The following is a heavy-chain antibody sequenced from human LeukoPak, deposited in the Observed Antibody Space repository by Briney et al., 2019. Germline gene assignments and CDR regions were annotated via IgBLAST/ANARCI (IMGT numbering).Heavy chain of an antibody. CDR3: ARDLVALTYYYDSSGYPTGGFDY. V-gene: IGHV4-34*01. CDR1: GGSFSGYY. D-gene: IGHD3-22*01. J-gene: IGHJ4*02. Sequence: SETLSLTCAVYGGSFSGYYWSWIRQPPGKGLEWIGEINHSGSTNYNPSLKSRVTISVDTSKNQFSLKLSSVTAADTAVYYCARDLVALTYYYDSSGYPTGGFDYWGQGTLVTVSS. CDR2: INHSGST.